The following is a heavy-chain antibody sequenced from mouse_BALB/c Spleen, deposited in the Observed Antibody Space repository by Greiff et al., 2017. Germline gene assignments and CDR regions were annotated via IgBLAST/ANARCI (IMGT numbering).Heavy chain of an antibody. J-gene: IGHJ4*01. CDR1: GFTFSDYY. Sequence: EVQLQESGGGLVKPGGSLKLSCAASGFTFSDYYMYWVRQTPEKRLEWVATISDGGSYTYYPDSVKGRFTISRDNAKNNLYLQMSSLKSEDTAMYYCARALYGLYAMDYWGQGTSVTVSS. V-gene: IGHV5-4*02. CDR2: ISDGGSYT. D-gene: IGHD1-2*01. CDR3: ARALYGLYAMDY.